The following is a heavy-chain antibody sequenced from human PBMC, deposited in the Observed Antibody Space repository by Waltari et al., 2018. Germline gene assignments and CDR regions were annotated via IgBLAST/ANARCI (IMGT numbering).Heavy chain of an antibody. CDR1: GYTFTSYD. CDR2: MNPISGNT. Sequence: QVQLVQSGAEVKKPGASVKVSCKASGYTFTSYDINWVRQATGQGVEWMGWMNPISGNTDYAQKFQGRGTMTRNTSISTAYMERSSLRAENTAVYYCARGSYDYDYYDMDVWGQGTTVTVSS. J-gene: IGHJ6*02. D-gene: IGHD6-6*01. CDR3: ARGSYDYDYYDMDV. V-gene: IGHV1-8*01.